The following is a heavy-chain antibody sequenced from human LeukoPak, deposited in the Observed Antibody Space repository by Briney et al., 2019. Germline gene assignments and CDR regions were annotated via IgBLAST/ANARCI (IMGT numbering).Heavy chain of an antibody. Sequence: PGGSLRLSCAASGFTFSSYSMNWVRQAPGKGLEWVSSISSSSSYIYYADSVKGRFTISRDNAKNSLYLQMNSLRAEDTAVYYCARDWGDPGIAVLGDYWGQGTQVTVSS. CDR3: ARDWGDPGIAVLGDY. CDR2: ISSSSSYI. D-gene: IGHD6-19*01. V-gene: IGHV3-21*01. J-gene: IGHJ4*02. CDR1: GFTFSSYS.